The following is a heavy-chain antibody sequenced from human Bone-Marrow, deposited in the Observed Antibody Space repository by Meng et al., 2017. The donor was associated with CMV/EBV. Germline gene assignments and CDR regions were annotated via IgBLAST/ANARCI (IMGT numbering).Heavy chain of an antibody. CDR1: GFTFSSYA. J-gene: IGHJ6*02. CDR2: ISGSGGST. Sequence: GGSLRLSCAASGFTFSSYAMSWVRQAPGKGLEWVSAISGSGGSTYYADSVKGRFTISRDNAKNSLYLQMNSLRAEDTAVYYCAREDTELTVSKLGRMDVWGQGTTVTVSS. D-gene: IGHD4-11*01. V-gene: IGHV3-23*01. CDR3: AREDTELTVSKLGRMDV.